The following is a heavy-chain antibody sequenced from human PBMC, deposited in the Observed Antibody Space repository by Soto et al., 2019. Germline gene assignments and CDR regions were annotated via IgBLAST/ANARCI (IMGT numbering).Heavy chain of an antibody. J-gene: IGHJ4*02. CDR2: ISYDGSNK. CDR3: ARDRPCPFDY. V-gene: IGHV3-30-3*01. CDR1: GFTFSSYA. Sequence: QVQLVESGGGVVQPGRSLRLSCAASGFTFSSYAMHWVRQAPGKGLEWVAVISYDGSNKYYADSVKGRFTISRDNSKNSLYLKMISLRDAATAFYYCARDRPCPFDYWGQGTLVTVSS.